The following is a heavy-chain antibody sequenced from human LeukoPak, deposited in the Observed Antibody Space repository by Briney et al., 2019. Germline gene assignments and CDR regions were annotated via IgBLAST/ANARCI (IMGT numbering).Heavy chain of an antibody. CDR2: IYAGGST. CDR1: GFTVSTNY. Sequence: GGSLRLSCSVSGFTVSTNYMSWVRQAPGKGLEWVSVIYAGGSTYYADSVKGRFTISRDNSENTLYLQMNSLRVDDTAVYYCASTVTSPFSRYYFDYWGQGTLVTVSS. J-gene: IGHJ4*02. CDR3: ASTVTSPFSRYYFDY. D-gene: IGHD4-11*01. V-gene: IGHV3-53*01.